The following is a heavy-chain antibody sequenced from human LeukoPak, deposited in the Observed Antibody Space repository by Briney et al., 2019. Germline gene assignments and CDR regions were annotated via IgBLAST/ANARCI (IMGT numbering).Heavy chain of an antibody. V-gene: IGHV3-7*05. Sequence: GGSLRLSCAASGFSFSGYWMTWVRLAPGKGLEWVANINQDGSETYYVDSVRGRFTNSRDSAKNSLYLQMNSLRAEDTAVYYCARERTTQKAFDYWGQGTLVTVSS. CDR1: GFSFSGYW. D-gene: IGHD1-14*01. J-gene: IGHJ4*02. CDR2: INQDGSET. CDR3: ARERTTQKAFDY.